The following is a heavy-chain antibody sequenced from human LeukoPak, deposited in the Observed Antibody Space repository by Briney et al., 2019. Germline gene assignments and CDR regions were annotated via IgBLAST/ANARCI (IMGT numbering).Heavy chain of an antibody. CDR3: VRGADTGYSSDS. Sequence: SGGSLRLSCAASGFTFSSYWMHWVRQAPGKGLVWASRINSDGRSTNYADSVKGRFSISRDNAENTLYLQMNSLRVEDTAVYYCVRGADTGYSSDSWGQGTLVTVSS. D-gene: IGHD3-9*01. J-gene: IGHJ4*02. CDR1: GFTFSSYW. CDR2: INSDGRST. V-gene: IGHV3-74*01.